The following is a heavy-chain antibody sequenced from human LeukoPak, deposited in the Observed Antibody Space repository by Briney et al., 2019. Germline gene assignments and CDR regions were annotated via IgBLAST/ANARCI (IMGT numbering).Heavy chain of an antibody. J-gene: IGHJ6*02. CDR1: GDTFTSYD. Sequence: ASVKVSCKASGDTFTSYDISWVRQAPGQGLEWMGWISAYNGNTNYAQKFQGRVTMTTDTSTSTAYMELRSLRSDDTAVYYCARVDGYRGDYGYDIDVWGQGTTVTGSS. V-gene: IGHV1-18*01. CDR2: ISAYNGNT. CDR3: ARVDGYRGDYGYDIDV. D-gene: IGHD5-12*01.